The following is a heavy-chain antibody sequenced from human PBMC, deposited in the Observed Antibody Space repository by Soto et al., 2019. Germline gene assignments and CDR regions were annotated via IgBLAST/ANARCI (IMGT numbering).Heavy chain of an antibody. CDR3: ARGFTYGNFDYFEY. D-gene: IGHD3-10*01. CDR2: INSGGGTT. Sequence: GSMRICCEASRFTFSSYWVHGFLPTPGKGLMWVSRINSGGGTTTYADSVKGRFTISRDNAKNTLYLQMNGLRAEDTALYYCARGFTYGNFDYFEYWGQGTQVTVSS. V-gene: IGHV3-74*01. J-gene: IGHJ4*02. CDR1: RFTFSSYW.